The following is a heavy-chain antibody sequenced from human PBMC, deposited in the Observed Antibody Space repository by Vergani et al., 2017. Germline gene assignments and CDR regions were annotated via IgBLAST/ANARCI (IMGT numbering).Heavy chain of an antibody. CDR3: TRSPSSWYITYFDY. V-gene: IGHV3-7*03. J-gene: IGHJ4*02. CDR2: IKQDGSEK. CDR1: GFTFSSYW. D-gene: IGHD6-13*01. Sequence: EVQLVESGGGLVQPGGSLRLSCAASGFTFSSYWMSWVRQAPGKGLEWVANIKQDGSEKYYVDSVKGRFTISRDNAKNSLYLQMNSLRAEDTAVYYCTRSPSSWYITYFDYWGQGTLVTVSS.